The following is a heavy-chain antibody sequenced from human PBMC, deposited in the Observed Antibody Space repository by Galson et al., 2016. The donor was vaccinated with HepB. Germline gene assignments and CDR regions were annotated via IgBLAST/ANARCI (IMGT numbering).Heavy chain of an antibody. CDR3: TRDYYGSGTYYEGRNLDY. Sequence: SLRLSCAASGFTFSSYAMHWVRQAPDKGLECVAAISLDGNDKFYADSVKGRFTVSRDNSRNTLYLQMNSLRPEDTAVYYCTRDYYGSGTYYEGRNLDYWGQGTLVAVSS. CDR2: ISLDGNDK. J-gene: IGHJ4*02. D-gene: IGHD3-10*01. V-gene: IGHV3-30*04. CDR1: GFTFSSYA.